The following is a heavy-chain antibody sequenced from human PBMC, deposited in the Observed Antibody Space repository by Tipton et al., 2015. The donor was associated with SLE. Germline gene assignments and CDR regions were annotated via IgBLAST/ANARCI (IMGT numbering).Heavy chain of an antibody. V-gene: IGHV4-31*03. D-gene: IGHD6-6*01. Sequence: TLSLTCTVSGDSISRGGSYWSWLRQHPGKGLEWMGYIYFSESTYYNPSLKSRVTISLDTSKNQFSVNLTSVTAADTALYYCARVNGGIAARYFDYWGQGALVTVSS. J-gene: IGHJ4*02. CDR3: ARVNGGIAARYFDY. CDR2: IYFSEST. CDR1: GDSISRGGSY.